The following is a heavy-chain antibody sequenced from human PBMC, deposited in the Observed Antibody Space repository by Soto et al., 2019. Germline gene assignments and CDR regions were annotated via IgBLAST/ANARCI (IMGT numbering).Heavy chain of an antibody. J-gene: IGHJ6*02. V-gene: IGHV1-3*01. CDR1: GYTFTSYA. CDR2: INAGNGNT. D-gene: IGHD3-3*01. CDR3: ARVPYDFWSGYFGGMDV. Sequence: ASVKVSCKASGYTFTSYAMHWVRQAPGQRLEWMGWINAGNGNTKYSQKFQGRVTITRDTSASTAYMELSSLRSEDTAVYYCARVPYDFWSGYFGGMDVWGQGTTVTVLL.